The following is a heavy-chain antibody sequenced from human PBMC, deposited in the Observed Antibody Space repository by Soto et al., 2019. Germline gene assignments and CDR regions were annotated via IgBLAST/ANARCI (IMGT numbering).Heavy chain of an antibody. CDR2: ISYDGSNK. J-gene: IGHJ6*02. CDR1: GFTFSSYA. D-gene: IGHD5-18*01. Sequence: QVQLVESGGGVVQPGRSLRLSCAASGFTFSSYAMHWVRQAPGKGLEWVAVISYDGSNKYYADSVKGRFTISRDNSKNTLYLQMNSLRAEDTAVYYCAGIALDTAMGGGLLSMDVWGQGTTVTVSS. CDR3: AGIALDTAMGGGLLSMDV. V-gene: IGHV3-30-3*01.